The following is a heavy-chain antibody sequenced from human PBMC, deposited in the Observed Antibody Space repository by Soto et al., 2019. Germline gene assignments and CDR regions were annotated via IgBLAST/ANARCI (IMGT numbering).Heavy chain of an antibody. D-gene: IGHD2-2*01. CDR2: IYYSGST. J-gene: IGHJ6*02. CDR1: GGSISSGSYY. Sequence: QVQLQESGPRLVKPSQTLSLTCTVSGGSISSGSYYWSWIRQHPGKGLEWIGYIYYSGSTYYSPCREGRLSISADTSKNQFSLELASVTAADTAGYFCARAHVVGLPAVSIIKRRYYGMDVWGQGTTVTVSS. V-gene: IGHV4-31*03. CDR3: ARAHVVGLPAVSIIKRRYYGMDV.